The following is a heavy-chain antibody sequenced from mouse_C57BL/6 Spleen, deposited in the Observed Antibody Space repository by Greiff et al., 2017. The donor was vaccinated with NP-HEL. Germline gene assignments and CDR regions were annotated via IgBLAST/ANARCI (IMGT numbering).Heavy chain of an antibody. D-gene: IGHD1-1*01. CDR1: GFTFSSYA. J-gene: IGHJ3*01. CDR2: ISSGGDYI. CDR3: TRGPFITTVVAPRFAY. Sequence: EVKLMESGEGLVKPGGSLKLSCAASGFTFSSYAMSWVRQTPEKRLEWVAYISSGGDYIYYADTVKGRFTISRDNARNTLYLQMSSLKSEDTAMYYCTRGPFITTVVAPRFAYWGQGTLVTVSA. V-gene: IGHV5-9-1*02.